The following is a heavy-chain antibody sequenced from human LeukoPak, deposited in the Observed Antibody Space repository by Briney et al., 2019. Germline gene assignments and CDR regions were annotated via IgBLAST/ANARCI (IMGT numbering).Heavy chain of an antibody. D-gene: IGHD6-19*01. CDR2: IYYSGST. J-gene: IGHJ4*02. CDR3: ARLIGGIAMAGTGRLDY. V-gene: IGHV4-59*01. Sequence: SETLSLTCTVSGGSISSYYWSWIRQPPGKGLEWIGYIYYSGSTNYNPSLKSRVTISVDTSKNQFSLNLSSVTAADTALDYCARLIGGIAMAGTGRLDYWGQGTLVTVSS. CDR1: GGSISSYY.